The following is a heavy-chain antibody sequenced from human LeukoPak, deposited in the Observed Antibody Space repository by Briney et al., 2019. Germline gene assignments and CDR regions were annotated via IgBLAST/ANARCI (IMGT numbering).Heavy chain of an antibody. CDR2: ISYDGSNK. Sequence: PGGSLRLSCAASGFTFSSYGMHWVRQAPGKGLEWVAVISYDGSNKYYADSVKGRFTISRDNSKNTLYLQMNSLRAEDTAVYYCAKERLELLWFGEPDFDYWGQGTPVTVSS. J-gene: IGHJ4*02. CDR3: AKERLELLWFGEPDFDY. CDR1: GFTFSSYG. V-gene: IGHV3-30*18. D-gene: IGHD3-10*01.